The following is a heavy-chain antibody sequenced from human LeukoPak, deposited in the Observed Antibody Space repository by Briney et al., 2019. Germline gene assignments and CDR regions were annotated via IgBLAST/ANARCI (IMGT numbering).Heavy chain of an antibody. CDR1: GFTFSTYW. V-gene: IGHV3-7*01. Sequence: HPGGSLRLSCAGSGFTFSTYWMTWVRQAPGKGLEWVANIKQDGSEKYYVDSVKGRFTISRDNAKNSLFLQMNSLRAEDTAVYYCARIFCSSGSCFEYFQHWGQGTLVTVSS. D-gene: IGHD2-15*01. J-gene: IGHJ1*01. CDR3: ARIFCSSGSCFEYFQH. CDR2: IKQDGSEK.